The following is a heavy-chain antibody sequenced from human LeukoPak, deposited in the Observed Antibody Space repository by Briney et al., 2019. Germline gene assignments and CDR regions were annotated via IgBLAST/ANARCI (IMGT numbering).Heavy chain of an antibody. Sequence: SETLSLTCTVSGGSISSSSYYWGWIRQPPGKGLEWIGSIYYSGSTYYNPSLKSRVTISVDTSKNQFSLKPSSVTAADTAVYYCARANYYGSGSYGYWGQGTLVTVSS. J-gene: IGHJ4*02. V-gene: IGHV4-39*07. CDR2: IYYSGST. CDR3: ARANYYGSGSYGY. CDR1: GGSISSSSYY. D-gene: IGHD3-10*01.